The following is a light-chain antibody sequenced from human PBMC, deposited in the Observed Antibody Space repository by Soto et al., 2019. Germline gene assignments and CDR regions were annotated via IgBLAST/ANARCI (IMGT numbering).Light chain of an antibody. V-gene: IGLV2-23*02. J-gene: IGLJ3*02. Sequence: QSALTQPASVSGSPGQSITISCTGTNSDVGSYNLVSWYQHHPGKAPKLLIYEVSKWPSGVSDRFSGSKSGNTASLTISGLQPEDGADYYCCSYAGSSTKLFGGGTKLTVL. CDR2: EVS. CDR1: NSDVGSYNL. CDR3: CSYAGSSTKL.